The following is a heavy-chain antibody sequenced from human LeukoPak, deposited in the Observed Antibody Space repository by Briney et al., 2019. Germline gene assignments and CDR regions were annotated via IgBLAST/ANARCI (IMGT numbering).Heavy chain of an antibody. J-gene: IGHJ2*01. Sequence: GGSLRLSCAASGFTFSSYSMNWVRQAPGKGLVWVSRINSDGSSTSYADSVKGRFTISRDNAKNTLYLQMNSLRVEDTAVYYCARDYRPWGYWYFDLWGRGTLVTVSS. CDR2: INSDGSST. CDR3: ARDYRPWGYWYFDL. V-gene: IGHV3-74*01. D-gene: IGHD3-16*02. CDR1: GFTFSSYS.